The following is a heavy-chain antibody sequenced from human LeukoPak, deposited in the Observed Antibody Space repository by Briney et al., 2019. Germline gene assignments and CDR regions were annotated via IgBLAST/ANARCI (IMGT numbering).Heavy chain of an antibody. J-gene: IGHJ6*02. CDR2: IYYSGST. V-gene: IGHV4-59*02. D-gene: IGHD5-24*01. CDR3: ARGWLRGVDV. CDR1: GGSVSSYY. Sequence: SETLSLTCTVSGGSVSSYYWSWIRQPPGKGLEWIGCIYYSGSTNYTPSLKSRVTIPLDTSKNQFSLRLSSVSAADTAVYYCARGWLRGVDVWGQGTTVTVSS.